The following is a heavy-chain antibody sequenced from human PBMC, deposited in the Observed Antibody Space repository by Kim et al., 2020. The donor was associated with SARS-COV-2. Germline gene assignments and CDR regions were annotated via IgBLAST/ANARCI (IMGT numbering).Heavy chain of an antibody. CDR2: IYHSGST. D-gene: IGHD1-7*01. J-gene: IGHJ4*02. V-gene: IGHV4-30-2*01. Sequence: SETLSLTCAVSGGSISSGGYSWSWIRQPPGKGLEWIGYIYHSGSTYYNPSLKSRVTISVDRSKNQFSLKLSSVTAADTAVYYCARRLGYNWNYQFDYWGQGTLVTVSS. CDR3: ARRLGYNWNYQFDY. CDR1: GGSISSGGYS.